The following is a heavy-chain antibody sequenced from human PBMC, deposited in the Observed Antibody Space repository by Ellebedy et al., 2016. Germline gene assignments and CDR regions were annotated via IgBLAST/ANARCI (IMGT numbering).Heavy chain of an antibody. J-gene: IGHJ3*02. V-gene: IGHV1-18*01. Sequence: ASVKVSXXASGYTFTSYGISWVRQAPGQGLEWMGWISAYNGNTNYAQKLQGRVTMTTDTSTSTAYMELRSLRSDDTAVYYCAKPARSWDAFDIWGQGTMVTVSS. CDR1: GYTFTSYG. CDR2: ISAYNGNT. CDR3: AKPARSWDAFDI. D-gene: IGHD3-10*01.